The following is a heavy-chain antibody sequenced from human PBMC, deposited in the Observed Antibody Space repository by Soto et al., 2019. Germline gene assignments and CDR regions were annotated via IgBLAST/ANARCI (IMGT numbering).Heavy chain of an antibody. CDR3: ARGPPVAGGDSNWFDP. CDR1: GGSFSGYY. Sequence: QVQLQQWGAGLLKPSETLSLTCAVYGGSFSGYYWSWIRQPPGKGLEWIGEINHSGSTNYNPSLKSRVTISVDTSKNQFSLKLSSVTAADTAVYYCARGPPVAGGDSNWFDPWGQGTLVTVSS. CDR2: INHSGST. J-gene: IGHJ5*02. V-gene: IGHV4-34*01. D-gene: IGHD6-19*01.